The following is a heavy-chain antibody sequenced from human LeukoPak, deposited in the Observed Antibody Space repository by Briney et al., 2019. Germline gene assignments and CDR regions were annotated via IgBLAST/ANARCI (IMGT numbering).Heavy chain of an antibody. V-gene: IGHV3-7*01. CDR2: IKQDGSEK. J-gene: IGHJ4*02. CDR3: ARDSPSFYDSSGYDPFDY. CDR1: GFTFSSYV. Sequence: GGSLRLSCAASGFTFSSYVMHWVRQAPGKGLEWVANIKQDGSEKYYVDSVKGRFTISRDNAKNSLYLQMNSLRAEDTAVYYGARDSPSFYDSSGYDPFDYWGQGTLVTVSS. D-gene: IGHD3-22*01.